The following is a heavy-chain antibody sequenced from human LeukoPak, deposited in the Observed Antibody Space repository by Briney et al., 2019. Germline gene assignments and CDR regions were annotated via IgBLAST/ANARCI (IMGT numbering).Heavy chain of an antibody. J-gene: IGHJ5*02. V-gene: IGHV4-39*02. CDR2: IYYSGTT. CDR1: GGSISSSSYY. Sequence: SETLSLTCTVSGGSISSSSYYWGWIRQPPGEGLEWIGSIYYSGTTYYNPSLKSRVTISVDTSKNQFSLILSSVTAADTAVYYCTREVRSAWASFDPWGQGTLVIVSS. D-gene: IGHD1-26*01. CDR3: TREVRSAWASFDP.